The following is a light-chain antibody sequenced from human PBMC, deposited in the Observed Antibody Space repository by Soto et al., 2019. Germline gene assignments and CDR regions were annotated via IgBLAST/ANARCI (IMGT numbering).Light chain of an antibody. CDR1: QSLNIW. Sequence: DIEMTQSPSTLSASVGDRVTITCRATQSLNIWLAWYQQKPGKAPKLLISKASSLESGVSSRFSGSGSGTEFSLTISSLQPDDFATYYCQQYKAYSYTFGQGTKLEMK. J-gene: IGKJ2*01. V-gene: IGKV1-5*03. CDR2: KAS. CDR3: QQYKAYSYT.